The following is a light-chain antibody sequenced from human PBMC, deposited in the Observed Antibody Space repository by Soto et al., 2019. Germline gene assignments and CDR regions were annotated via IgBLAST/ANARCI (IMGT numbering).Light chain of an antibody. J-gene: IGKJ1*01. CDR3: QLYNICPQT. Sequence: ELVMTQSPATLSVSPGERATLPCRASQSLRSSLAWYQQKPGQAPRLLIYGASTRATGIPARFSGSGSGTEFTLTISSLQSEDFALYFCQLYNICPQTFGQGAKV. V-gene: IGKV3-15*01. CDR1: QSLRSS. CDR2: GAS.